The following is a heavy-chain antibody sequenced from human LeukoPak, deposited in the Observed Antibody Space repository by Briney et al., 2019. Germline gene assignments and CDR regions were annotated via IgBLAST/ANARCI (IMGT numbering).Heavy chain of an antibody. CDR1: GGSISSSSYF. CDR3: ARAYSSSWYMNWFDP. CDR2: IYHTGST. Sequence: PSETLSLTCTVSGGSISSSSYFWGWIRQPPGKGLEWIGSIYHTGSTYYNPSLKSRVTISVDTSKNQFSLKLSSVTAADAAVYYCARAYSSSWYMNWFDPWGQGTLVTVSS. J-gene: IGHJ5*02. D-gene: IGHD6-13*01. V-gene: IGHV4-39*07.